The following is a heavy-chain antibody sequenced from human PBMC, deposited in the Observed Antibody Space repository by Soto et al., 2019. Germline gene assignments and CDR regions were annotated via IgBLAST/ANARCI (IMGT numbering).Heavy chain of an antibody. D-gene: IGHD1-26*01. CDR2: ISSSSSYI. Sequence: WWSLRLSCASSVFTFISYSMNWGRQAPGKGLEWVSSISSSSSYIYYADSVKGRFTISRDNAKNSLYLQVNSLRAEDTAVYYCAREGGSYRTIDYWGQGTLVTVSS. J-gene: IGHJ4*02. CDR1: VFTFISYS. V-gene: IGHV3-21*01. CDR3: AREGGSYRTIDY.